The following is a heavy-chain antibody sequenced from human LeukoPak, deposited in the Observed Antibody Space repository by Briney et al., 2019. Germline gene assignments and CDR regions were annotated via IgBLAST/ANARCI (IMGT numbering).Heavy chain of an antibody. CDR3: ARGTVVTPYYYYYGMDV. CDR1: GYTFTGYY. D-gene: IGHD4-23*01. CDR2: INPNSGGT. Sequence: ASVKVSCKASGYTFTGYYMHWVRQVPGQGLEWMGWINPNSGGTNYAQKFQGRVTMTRDTSISTAYMELSRLRSDDTAVYYCARGTVVTPYYYYYGMDVWGQGTTVTVSS. J-gene: IGHJ6*02. V-gene: IGHV1-2*02.